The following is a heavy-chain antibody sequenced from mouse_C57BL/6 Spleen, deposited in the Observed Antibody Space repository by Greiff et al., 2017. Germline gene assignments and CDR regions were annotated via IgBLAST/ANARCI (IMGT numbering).Heavy chain of an antibody. CDR3: ARPRYYGSSYGYAMDD. Sequence: VQLQQPGAELVRPGTSVKLSCKASGYTFTSYWMHWVKQRPGQGLEWIGVIDPSDSYTNYNQKFKGKATLTVDTSSSTAYMQLSSLTSEDSAVYYCARPRYYGSSYGYAMDDWGQGTSVTVSS. J-gene: IGHJ4*01. D-gene: IGHD1-1*01. CDR2: IDPSDSYT. CDR1: GYTFTSYW. V-gene: IGHV1-59*01.